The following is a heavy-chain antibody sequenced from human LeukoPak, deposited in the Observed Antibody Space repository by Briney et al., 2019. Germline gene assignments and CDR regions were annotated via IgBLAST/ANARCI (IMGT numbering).Heavy chain of an antibody. CDR2: IYYSGST. V-gene: IGHV4-59*12. D-gene: IGHD3-22*01. CDR1: GGSISSYY. Sequence: PSETLSLTCTVSGGSISSYYWSWIRQPPGKGLEWIGYIYYSGSTNYNPSLKSRVTISVDTSKNQFSLKLSSVTAADTAVYYCARETAYYYDSSGATFDYWGQGTLVTVSS. CDR3: ARETAYYYDSSGATFDY. J-gene: IGHJ4*02.